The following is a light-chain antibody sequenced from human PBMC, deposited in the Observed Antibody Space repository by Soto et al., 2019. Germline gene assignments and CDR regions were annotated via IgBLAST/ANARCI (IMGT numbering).Light chain of an antibody. CDR1: SSDVGGYNY. J-gene: IGLJ2*01. CDR2: S. CDR3: SSYTSSSTLVV. Sequence: QSALTQPASVSGSPGQSITISCIGTSSDVGGYNYVSWYQQHPGKAPKLISNRPSGVSNRFSGSKSGNTASLTISGLQAEDEADYYCSSYTSSSTLVVFGGGTKLTVL. V-gene: IGLV2-14*01.